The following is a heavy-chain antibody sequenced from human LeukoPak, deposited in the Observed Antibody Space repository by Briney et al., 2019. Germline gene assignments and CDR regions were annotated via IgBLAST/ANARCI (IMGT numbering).Heavy chain of an antibody. CDR1: GFTFNKYG. D-gene: IGHD6-19*01. J-gene: IGHJ4*02. V-gene: IGHV3-23*01. CDR2: ISNGGRST. Sequence: PGGSLRLSCAASGFTFNKYGLSWVRQAPGKGLEWVSGISNGGRSTYYADSVKGRFTISRDNSKNTLYLQMNSLRAEDTAVYYCAKDQSSGWYLVVADYWGQGTLVTVSS. CDR3: AKDQSSGWYLVVADY.